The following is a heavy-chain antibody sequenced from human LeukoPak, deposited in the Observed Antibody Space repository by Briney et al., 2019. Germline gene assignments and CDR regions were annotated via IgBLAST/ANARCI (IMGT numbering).Heavy chain of an antibody. J-gene: IGHJ4*02. Sequence: TGGSLRLSCAASGFTVSSNYMSWVRQAPGKGLEWVSVIYSGGSTYYADSVKGRFTISRDNSKNTLYLQMNSLRAEDTAVYYCARVSSSSGWYVGFDYWGQGTLVTVSS. CDR3: ARVSSSSGWYVGFDY. D-gene: IGHD6-19*01. CDR1: GFTVSSNY. V-gene: IGHV3-66*01. CDR2: IYSGGST.